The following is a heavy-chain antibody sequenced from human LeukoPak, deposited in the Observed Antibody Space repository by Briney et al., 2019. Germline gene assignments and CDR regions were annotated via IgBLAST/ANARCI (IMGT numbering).Heavy chain of an antibody. CDR3: AREYAGDDY. CDR2: ISSNGGST. V-gene: IGHV3-64*01. CDR1: GFTFSSYA. Sequence: PGGSLRLSCAASGFTFSSYAMHWVRQAPGKGLEYVSAISSNGGSTYYANSVKGRFTISRDNSKNTLYLQMISLRAEDTAVYYCAREYAGDDYWGQGTLVTVSS. D-gene: IGHD3-10*01. J-gene: IGHJ4*02.